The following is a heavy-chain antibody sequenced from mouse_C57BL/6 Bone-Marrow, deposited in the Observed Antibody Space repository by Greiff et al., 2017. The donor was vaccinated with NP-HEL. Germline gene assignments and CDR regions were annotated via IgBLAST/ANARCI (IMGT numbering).Heavy chain of an antibody. CDR1: GFNIKNTY. V-gene: IGHV14-3*01. CDR2: IDPANGNT. Sequence: VQLKESVAELVRPGASVKLSCTASGFNIKNTYMHWVKQRPEQGLEWIGRIDPANGNTKYAPKFQGKATITADTSSNTAYLQLSSLTSEDTAIYYGAKDGSPSYWYFDGWGTGTTVTVSS. D-gene: IGHD1-1*01. J-gene: IGHJ1*03. CDR3: AKDGSPSYWYFDG.